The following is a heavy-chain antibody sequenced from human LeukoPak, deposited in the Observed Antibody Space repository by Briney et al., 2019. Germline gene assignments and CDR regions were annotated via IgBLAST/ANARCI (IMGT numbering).Heavy chain of an antibody. CDR2: IYYSGST. J-gene: IGHJ4*02. V-gene: IGHV4-61*01. Sequence: PSETLSLTCTVSGGSVSSGSYYWSWIRQPPGKGLEWIGYIYYSGSTNYNPSLKSRVTISVDTSKNQFSLKLSSVTAADTAVYYCARVSYYGSASYFLDYWGQGTLVTVSS. CDR3: ARVSYYGSASYFLDY. CDR1: GGSVSSGSYY. D-gene: IGHD3-10*01.